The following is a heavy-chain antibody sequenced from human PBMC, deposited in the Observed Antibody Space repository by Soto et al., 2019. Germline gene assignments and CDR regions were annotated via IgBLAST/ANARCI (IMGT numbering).Heavy chain of an antibody. D-gene: IGHD6-19*01. J-gene: IGHJ4*02. CDR3: ARGLITGSHYSGGWYYFDS. V-gene: IGHV4-34*01. CDR2: INHSGSA. Sequence: QVQLQQSGAGLLKPSETLSLTCAVYGESFSGYIWTWIRQTPGKGLQWIGQINHSGSASYKPSLKSRVTISVQTSNSQFSLQLSSVTASDTAVYYCARGLITGSHYSGGWYYFDSWGQGTQVSVS. CDR1: GESFSGYI.